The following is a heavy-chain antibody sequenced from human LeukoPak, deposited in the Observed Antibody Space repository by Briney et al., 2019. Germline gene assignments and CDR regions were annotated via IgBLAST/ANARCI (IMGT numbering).Heavy chain of an antibody. CDR1: GYTFTGYY. Sequence: HRASVKVSCKASGYTFTGYYMHWVRQAPGQGLEWMGWINPNSGGTNYAQKFQGRVTMTRDTSISTAYMELSRLRSDDTAVYYCARGKEIWFGELFPFDYWGQGTLVTVSS. CDR2: INPNSGGT. J-gene: IGHJ4*02. V-gene: IGHV1-2*02. CDR3: ARGKEIWFGELFPFDY. D-gene: IGHD3-10*01.